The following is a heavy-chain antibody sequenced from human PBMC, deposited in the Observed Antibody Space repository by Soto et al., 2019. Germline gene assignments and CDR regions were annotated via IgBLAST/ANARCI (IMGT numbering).Heavy chain of an antibody. Sequence: PGESLKISCKGSGYSFTSYWIGWVRQMPGKGLEWMGIIYPGDSDTRYSPSFQGQVTISADKSISTAYLQWSSLKASDTAMYYCARQPSYYYDSSGYYLGDYWGQGNLVTVSS. V-gene: IGHV5-51*01. J-gene: IGHJ4*02. CDR2: IYPGDSDT. CDR1: GYSFTSYW. CDR3: ARQPSYYYDSSGYYLGDY. D-gene: IGHD3-22*01.